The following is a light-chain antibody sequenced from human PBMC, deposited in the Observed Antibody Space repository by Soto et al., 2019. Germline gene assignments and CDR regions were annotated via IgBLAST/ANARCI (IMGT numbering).Light chain of an antibody. CDR2: DAS. CDR1: QSVIRY. J-gene: IGKJ5*01. Sequence: EDVLTQAPATLSLSPGERATLSCRASQSVIRYVAWYQQKPGQAPRLLIYDASNRATGIPARFSGSGSGTDFTLTISSLEPEDFAVYYCQQRADWLTFGQGTRLEIK. V-gene: IGKV3-11*01. CDR3: QQRADWLT.